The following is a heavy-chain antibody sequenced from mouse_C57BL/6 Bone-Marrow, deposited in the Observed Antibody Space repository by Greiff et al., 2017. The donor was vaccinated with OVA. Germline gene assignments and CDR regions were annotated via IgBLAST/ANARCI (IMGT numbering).Heavy chain of an antibody. CDR1: GYAFSSYW. Sequence: QVQLQQSGAELVKPGASVKISCKASGYAFSSYWMNWVKQRPGKGLEWIGQIYPGDGDTNYNGKFKGKATLTADKSSSTAYMQLSSLTSEDSAVYFCARPDYGSSSYWYFDVWGTGTTVTVSS. D-gene: IGHD1-1*01. J-gene: IGHJ1*03. CDR3: ARPDYGSSSYWYFDV. V-gene: IGHV1-80*01. CDR2: IYPGDGDT.